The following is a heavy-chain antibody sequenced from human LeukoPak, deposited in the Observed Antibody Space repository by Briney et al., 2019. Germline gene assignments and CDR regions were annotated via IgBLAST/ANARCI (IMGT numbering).Heavy chain of an antibody. J-gene: IGHJ5*02. Sequence: GGSLRLSCAASAFTFSSCAMSWVRQAPGKGLEWVSTISGSGGGTYYADSVKDRFTISRDNSKNTLYLQMNSLRAEDTAVYYCAKGVTMIGANWFDPWGQGTLVTVSS. D-gene: IGHD3-22*01. V-gene: IGHV3-23*01. CDR3: AKGVTMIGANWFDP. CDR1: AFTFSSCA. CDR2: ISGSGGGT.